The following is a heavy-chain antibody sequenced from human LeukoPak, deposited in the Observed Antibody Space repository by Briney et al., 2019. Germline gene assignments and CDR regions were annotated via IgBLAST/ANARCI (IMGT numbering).Heavy chain of an antibody. V-gene: IGHV3-11*01. D-gene: IGHD3-22*01. CDR2: ISSSGSTI. J-gene: IGHJ4*02. CDR1: GFTFSDYY. Sequence: GGSLRLSCAASGFTFSDYYMSWIRQAPGKGLEWVSYISSSGSTIYYADSVKGRFTISRDNAKNSLYLQMNSLRAEDTAVYYCAGAPYYYDSSGYSDYGAQGPLVPVSS. CDR3: AGAPYYYDSSGYSDY.